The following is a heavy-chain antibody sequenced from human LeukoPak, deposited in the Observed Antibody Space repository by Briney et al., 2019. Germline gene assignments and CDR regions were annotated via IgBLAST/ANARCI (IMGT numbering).Heavy chain of an antibody. CDR3: ARGYGPAGPYYYYMHV. CDR2: IQNDGSNK. J-gene: IGHJ6*03. V-gene: IGHV3-30*02. Sequence: GGSLRLSCAASGFTFSTYGIHWVRQAPGKGLEWVAFIQNDGSNKYYADSVKGRFTISRDNSKNTLYLQMNSLRAEDTAVYYCARGYGPAGPYYYYMHVWGKGTTVTVSS. D-gene: IGHD5-18*01. CDR1: GFTFSTYG.